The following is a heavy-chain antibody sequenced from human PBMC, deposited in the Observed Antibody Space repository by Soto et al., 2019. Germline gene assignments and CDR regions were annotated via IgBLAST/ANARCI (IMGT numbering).Heavy chain of an antibody. V-gene: IGHV2-5*02. J-gene: IGHJ6*02. Sequence: QITLKESGPTLVKPTQTLTLTCTFSGFSLSTSGVGVGWIRQPPVKALEWLALIYWDDDKRYSPSLKSRLTSTMDTSKNQLVLTMTNMDPVDTATYYCAQSPLITMVRGVKGMDVWGQGTTVTVSS. D-gene: IGHD3-10*01. CDR2: IYWDDDK. CDR1: GFSLSTSGVG. CDR3: AQSPLITMVRGVKGMDV.